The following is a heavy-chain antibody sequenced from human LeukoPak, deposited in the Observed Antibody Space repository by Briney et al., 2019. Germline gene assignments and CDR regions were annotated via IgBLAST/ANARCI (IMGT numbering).Heavy chain of an antibody. Sequence: SETLSLTCTVSGGSISSGGYYWSWIRQPPGKGLEWIGYIYYSGSTYYNPSLKSRVTISVDTSKIQFSLKLSSVTAADTAVYYCERGKVVAATWVDYWGQGTLVTVSS. D-gene: IGHD2-15*01. V-gene: IGHV4-31*03. CDR2: IYYSGST. CDR1: GGSISSGGYY. J-gene: IGHJ4*02. CDR3: ERGKVVAATWVDY.